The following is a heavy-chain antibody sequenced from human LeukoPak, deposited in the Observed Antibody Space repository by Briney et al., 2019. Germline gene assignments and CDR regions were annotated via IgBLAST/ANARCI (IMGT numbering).Heavy chain of an antibody. CDR2: ISSSSSYI. D-gene: IGHD6-13*01. Sequence: AGGSLRLSCAASGFTFSSYAMNWVRQAPGKGLEWVSSISSSSSYIYYADSVKGRFTISRDNAKNSLYLQMNSLRAEDTAVYYCARGSSSSWGYYYYGMDVWGQGTTVTVSS. V-gene: IGHV3-21*01. CDR1: GFTFSSYA. J-gene: IGHJ6*02. CDR3: ARGSSSSWGYYYYGMDV.